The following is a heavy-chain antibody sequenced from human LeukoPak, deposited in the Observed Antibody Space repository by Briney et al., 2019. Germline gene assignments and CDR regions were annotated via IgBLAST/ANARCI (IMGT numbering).Heavy chain of an antibody. D-gene: IGHD1-26*01. CDR1: GGSFSGYY. CDR2: INHRGRT. CDR3: ARGDSSVGLNY. J-gene: IGHJ4*02. V-gene: IGHV4-34*01. Sequence: SETLSLTCAVYGGSFSGYYWSWIRQPPGKGLEWIGEINHRGRTKYNPSLKSRVTISVDTSKNQFSLKVTSVTAADTAVYYCARGDSSVGLNYWGQGTLVTVSS.